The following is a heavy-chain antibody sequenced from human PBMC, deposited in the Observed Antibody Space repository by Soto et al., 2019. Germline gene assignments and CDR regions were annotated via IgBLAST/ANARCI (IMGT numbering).Heavy chain of an antibody. Sequence: PGGSLRLSCAASGFTVSSNYMSWVRQAPGKGLEWVSVIYSGGATYYADSVKGRFTISRDNSKNTLYLQMNSLRAEDTAVYYCARGDALRYFDWLSEPVDYFDYWGQGTLVTVSS. V-gene: IGHV3-66*01. CDR1: GFTVSSNY. J-gene: IGHJ4*02. CDR2: IYSGGAT. CDR3: ARGDALRYFDWLSEPVDYFDY. D-gene: IGHD3-9*01.